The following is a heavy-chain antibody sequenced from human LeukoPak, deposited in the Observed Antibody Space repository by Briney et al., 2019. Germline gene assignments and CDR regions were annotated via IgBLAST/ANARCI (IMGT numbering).Heavy chain of an antibody. CDR2: ISAYNGNT. Sequence: ASVKVSCKASGYTFTSYGISWVRQAPGQGLEWMGWISAYNGNTNYAQKLQGRVTMTTDKSTSTAYMELSSLRSEDTAVYYCARESGSYAPWGQGTLVTVSS. V-gene: IGHV1-18*01. CDR3: ARESGSYAP. CDR1: GYTFTSYG. D-gene: IGHD1-26*01. J-gene: IGHJ5*02.